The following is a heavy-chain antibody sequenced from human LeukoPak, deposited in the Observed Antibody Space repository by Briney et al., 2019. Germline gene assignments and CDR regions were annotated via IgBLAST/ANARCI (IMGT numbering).Heavy chain of an antibody. CDR2: INPSAGST. D-gene: IGHD1-1*01. CDR3: ARGRFWTADY. CDR1: GYTFTSYY. Sequence: ASVKVSCKASGYTFTSYYIHWVRQAPGQGLEWMGMINPSAGSTSYAQKFQGRVTMTRDTSTSTVYMELSSLRSEDTAVYYCARGRFWTADYWGQGTLVTVSS. V-gene: IGHV1-46*01. J-gene: IGHJ4*02.